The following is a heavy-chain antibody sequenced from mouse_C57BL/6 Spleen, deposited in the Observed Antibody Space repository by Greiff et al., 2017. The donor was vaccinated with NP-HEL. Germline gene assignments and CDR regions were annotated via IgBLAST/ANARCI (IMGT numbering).Heavy chain of an antibody. CDR2: ISSGGDYI. Sequence: EVMLVESGEGLVKPGGSLKLSCAASGFTFSSYAMSWVRQTPEKRLEWVAYISSGGDYIYYADTVKGRFTISRDNARNTLYLQMSSLKSEDTAMYYCTRANWDSAMDYWGQGTSVTVSS. J-gene: IGHJ4*01. CDR1: GFTFSSYA. D-gene: IGHD4-1*01. CDR3: TRANWDSAMDY. V-gene: IGHV5-9-1*02.